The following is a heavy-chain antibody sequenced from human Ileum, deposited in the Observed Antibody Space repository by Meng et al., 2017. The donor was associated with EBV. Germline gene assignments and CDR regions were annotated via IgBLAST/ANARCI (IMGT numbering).Heavy chain of an antibody. CDR2: IYYSGST. CDR1: GGSISSYY. J-gene: IGHJ4*02. V-gene: IGHV4-59*08. D-gene: IGHD2-15*01. Sequence: VQLHESGPGLATPSATLSHTCTVSGGSISSYYWSWIRQPPGKGLEWIGYIYYSGSTNYNPSLKSRVPISVDTSKNQFSLNLSSVTAADTAVYYCARGGWSLDYWGQGTLVTVSS. CDR3: ARGGWSLDY.